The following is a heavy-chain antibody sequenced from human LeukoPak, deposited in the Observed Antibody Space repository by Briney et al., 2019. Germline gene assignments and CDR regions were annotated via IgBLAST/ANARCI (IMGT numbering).Heavy chain of an antibody. CDR3: ARQVVVTAPFDY. J-gene: IGHJ4*02. D-gene: IGHD2-21*02. CDR1: GYSFTSSW. Sequence: ASVKISCKGSGYSFTSSWIGWVRQMPGKGLEWMGIIYPGDSDTRYSPSFQGQVTISADKSISTAYLQWSSLKASDTAMYYCARQVVVTAPFDYWGQGTLVTVSS. V-gene: IGHV5-51*01. CDR2: IYPGDSDT.